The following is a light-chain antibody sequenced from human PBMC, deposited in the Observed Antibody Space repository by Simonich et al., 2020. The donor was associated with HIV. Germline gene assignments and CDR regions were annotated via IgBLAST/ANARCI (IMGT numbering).Light chain of an antibody. CDR3: MQNIQLPPT. CDR1: QSLLHSNGYNY. CDR2: LGS. V-gene: IGKV2-28*01. J-gene: IGKJ3*01. Sequence: DIVMTQSPLSLPVTPGEPASISCRSSQSLLHSNGYNYLDWYLQKPGQSPQLLIYLGSNRASGVPDRFSGSGSGTDFTLKISRVEAEDVGVYYCMQNIQLPPTFGPWTKVDIK.